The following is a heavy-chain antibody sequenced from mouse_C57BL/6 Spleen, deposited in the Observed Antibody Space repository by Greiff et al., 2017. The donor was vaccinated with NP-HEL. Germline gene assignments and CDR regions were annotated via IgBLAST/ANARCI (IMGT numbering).Heavy chain of an antibody. Sequence: QVQLQQSGPELVKPGASVTISCKASGYAFSSSWMNWVKQRPGKGLEWIGRIYPGDGATNYNGKFKGKATLTADKSSSTAYMQLSSLTSEDSAVYFCARRAQATYFDYWGQGTTLTVSS. CDR2: IYPGDGAT. V-gene: IGHV1-82*01. J-gene: IGHJ2*01. D-gene: IGHD3-2*02. CDR1: GYAFSSSW. CDR3: ARRAQATYFDY.